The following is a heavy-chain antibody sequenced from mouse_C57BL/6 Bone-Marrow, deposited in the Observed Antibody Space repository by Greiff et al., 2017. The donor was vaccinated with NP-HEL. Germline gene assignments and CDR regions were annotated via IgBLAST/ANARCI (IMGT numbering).Heavy chain of an antibody. CDR2: ISNGGGST. J-gene: IGHJ3*01. Sequence: GMLVESGGGLVQPGGSLKLSCAASGFTFSDYYMYWVRQTPEKRLEWVAYISNGGGSTYYPDTVKGRFTISRDNAKNTLYLQMSRLKSEDTAMYYCARPHGNYFAWFAYWGQGTLVTVSA. CDR1: GFTFSDYY. V-gene: IGHV5-12*01. CDR3: ARPHGNYFAWFAY. D-gene: IGHD2-1*01.